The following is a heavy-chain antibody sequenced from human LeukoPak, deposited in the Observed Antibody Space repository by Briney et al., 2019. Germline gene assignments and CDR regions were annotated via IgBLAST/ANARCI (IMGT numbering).Heavy chain of an antibody. Sequence: GASVKVSCKASGYTFTGYYMHWVRQAPGQGLEWMGWINPNSGGTNYAQKFQGRVTMTRDTSISTAYMELSRLRSDDTAVYYCARDNEYSSSLNYYYYYMDVWGKGTTVTVSS. D-gene: IGHD6-13*01. V-gene: IGHV1-2*02. CDR1: GYTFTGYY. CDR3: ARDNEYSSSLNYYYYYMDV. J-gene: IGHJ6*03. CDR2: INPNSGGT.